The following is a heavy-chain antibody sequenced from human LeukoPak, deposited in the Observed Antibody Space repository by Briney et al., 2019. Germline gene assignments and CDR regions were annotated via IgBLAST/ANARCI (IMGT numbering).Heavy chain of an antibody. D-gene: IGHD2-2*01. Sequence: SSETLSLTCAVYGGSFSGYYWSWIRQPPGKGLEWIGEINHSGSTNYNPSLKSRVTISVDTSKNQFSLKLSSVTAADTAVYYCARGGGYCSSTSCYRRGLQDSYYYYGMDVWGQGTTVTVSS. CDR3: ARGGGYCSSTSCYRRGLQDSYYYYGMDV. CDR2: INHSGST. J-gene: IGHJ6*02. CDR1: GGSFSGYY. V-gene: IGHV4-34*01.